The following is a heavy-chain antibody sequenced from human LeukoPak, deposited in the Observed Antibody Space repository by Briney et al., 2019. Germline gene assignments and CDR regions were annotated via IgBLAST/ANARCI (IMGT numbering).Heavy chain of an antibody. CDR3: AKASWAIAAPPYPYGMDV. D-gene: IGHD6-6*01. Sequence: QPGKSLRLSCAASGFTFSSYAMSWVRQAPGKGLEWVSAISGSGGSTYYADSVKGRFTISRDNSKNTLYLQMNSLRAEDTAVYYCAKASWAIAAPPYPYGMDVWGQGTTVTVSS. CDR2: ISGSGGST. V-gene: IGHV3-23*01. J-gene: IGHJ6*02. CDR1: GFTFSSYA.